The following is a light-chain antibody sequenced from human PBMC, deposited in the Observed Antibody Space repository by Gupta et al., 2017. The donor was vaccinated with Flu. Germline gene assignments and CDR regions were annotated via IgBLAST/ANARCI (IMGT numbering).Light chain of an antibody. Sequence: DIQMTQYPSSLSASVGDRVAITCRASQSIGTYVNWYQLKPGRAPKLLIYAASRLQNGVSSGFSGSGSGTDFTLTISSLQPEDFAIYYCQQSFRSRTFGQGTKVEVK. CDR1: QSIGTY. V-gene: IGKV1-39*01. CDR2: AAS. CDR3: QQSFRSRT. J-gene: IGKJ1*01.